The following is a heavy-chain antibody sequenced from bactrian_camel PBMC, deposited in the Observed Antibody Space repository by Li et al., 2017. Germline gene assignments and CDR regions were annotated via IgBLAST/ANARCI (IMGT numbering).Heavy chain of an antibody. J-gene: IGHJ4*01. D-gene: IGHD3*01. CDR1: GDTYC. CDR2: INTQLGTT. CDR3: AADGTGLLHRSYKR. V-gene: IGHV3S63*01. Sequence: VQLVESGGGTVQAGGTLRLSCAASGDTYCMAWFRQAPGKERVGVASINTQLGTTYYADPVKGRFTIAQDNAKNTVYLQMNSLRPDDTAMYYCAADGTGLLHRSYKRWGQGTQVTVS.